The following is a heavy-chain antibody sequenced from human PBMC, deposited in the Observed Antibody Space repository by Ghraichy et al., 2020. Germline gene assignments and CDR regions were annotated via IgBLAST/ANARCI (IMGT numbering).Heavy chain of an antibody. V-gene: IGHV4-59*01. J-gene: IGHJ5*02. D-gene: IGHD5-24*01. CDR2: IYYSGST. CDR3: ARRRDAYNYNWFDP. CDR1: GGSISSYY. Sequence: SETLSLTCTVSGGSISSYYWSWIRQPPGKGLEWIGYIYYSGSTNYNPSLKSRVTISVDTSKNQFSLKLSSVTAADTAVYYCARRRDAYNYNWFDPWGQGTLVTVSS.